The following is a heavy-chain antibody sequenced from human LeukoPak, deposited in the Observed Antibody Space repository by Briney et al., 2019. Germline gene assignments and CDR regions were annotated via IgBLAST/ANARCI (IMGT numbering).Heavy chain of an antibody. Sequence: ASVKVSCKASGYSFINYYIYWVRQAPGQGLEWMGTINPSGGSTNYAQKFQGRVTMTRDTSTSTLYMELSSLRSEDTAVYYCAREAWTAAGLDYWGQGTLVTVSS. J-gene: IGHJ4*02. V-gene: IGHV1-46*01. CDR1: GYSFINYY. D-gene: IGHD6-13*01. CDR3: AREAWTAAGLDY. CDR2: INPSGGST.